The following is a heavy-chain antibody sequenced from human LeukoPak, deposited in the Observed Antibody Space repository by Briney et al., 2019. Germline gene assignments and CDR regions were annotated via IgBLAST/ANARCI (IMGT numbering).Heavy chain of an antibody. V-gene: IGHV3-23*01. J-gene: IGHJ4*02. Sequence: GGSLRLSCAASGFTFSSYARSWVRQAPGKGLEWVSAISGSGGSTYYADSVKGRFTISRDNSKNTLYLQMNSLRAEDTAVYYCAKGSWLGNYDGGIDYWGQGTLVTVSS. CDR3: AKGSWLGNYDGGIDY. CDR1: GFTFSSYA. CDR2: ISGSGGST. D-gene: IGHD1-7*01.